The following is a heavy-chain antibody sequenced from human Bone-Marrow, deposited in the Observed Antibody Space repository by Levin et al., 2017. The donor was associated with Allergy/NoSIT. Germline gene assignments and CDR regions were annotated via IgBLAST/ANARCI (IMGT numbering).Heavy chain of an antibody. J-gene: IGHJ4*02. V-gene: IGHV1-2*02. CDR2: INPTSGGT. Sequence: GESLKISCKASGYTFTGYDMHWVRQAPGQGLEWMGWINPTSGGTNYAQKFQGRVTMTGDTSISTAYMELSRLRSDDTAVYYCAREYCSGFSCYSTPGYWGQGTLVTVSS. D-gene: IGHD2-15*01. CDR3: AREYCSGFSCYSTPGY. CDR1: GYTFTGYD.